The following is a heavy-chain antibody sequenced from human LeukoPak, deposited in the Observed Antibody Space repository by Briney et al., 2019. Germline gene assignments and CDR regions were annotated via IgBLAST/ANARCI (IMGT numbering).Heavy chain of an antibody. CDR1: GYSFTSYW. D-gene: IGHD4-17*01. J-gene: IGHJ6*04. CDR2: IYPGDSST. CDR3: ARHVGPGMPVTTELSSYYYYHGMDV. V-gene: IGHV5-51*01. Sequence: GESLKISCKSSGYSFTSYWIAWVRQMPGKGLGWMGIIYPGDSSTTYSPSFLGQVTISADKSITTAYLQWSSLEASDTAIYYCARHVGPGMPVTTELSSYYYYHGMDVWGKGTTVTVSS.